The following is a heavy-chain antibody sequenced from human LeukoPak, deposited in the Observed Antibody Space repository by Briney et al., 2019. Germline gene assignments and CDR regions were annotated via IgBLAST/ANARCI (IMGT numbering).Heavy chain of an antibody. V-gene: IGHV3-23*01. CDR3: GRGMRDYYGLDY. CDR1: GFTFSSYA. D-gene: IGHD3-10*01. J-gene: IGHJ4*02. CDR2: ISGSGGST. Sequence: GGSLRLSCAASGFTFSSYAMSWVRQAPGKGLEWASAISGSGGSTYYADSVKGRFTISRDNSKNTLYLQMNSLTAEDTAVYYCGRGMRDYYGLDYWGQGTLVTVSS.